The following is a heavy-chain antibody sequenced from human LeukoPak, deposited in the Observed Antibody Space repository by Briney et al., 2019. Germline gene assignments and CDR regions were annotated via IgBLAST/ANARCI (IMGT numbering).Heavy chain of an antibody. Sequence: SETLSLTCTVSGGSISSSSYYWGWIRQPPGKGLEWIGSIYYSGSTYYNPSLKSRVTISVDTSKNQFSLKLSSVTAADTAVYYCARGRGYSYGPNWFDPWGQGTLVTVSS. V-gene: IGHV4-39*01. CDR2: IYYSGST. CDR1: GGSISSSSYY. CDR3: ARGRGYSYGPNWFDP. J-gene: IGHJ5*02. D-gene: IGHD5-18*01.